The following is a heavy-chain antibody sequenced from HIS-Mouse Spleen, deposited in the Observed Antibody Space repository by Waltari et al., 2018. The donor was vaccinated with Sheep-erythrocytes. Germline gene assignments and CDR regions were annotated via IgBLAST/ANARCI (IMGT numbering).Heavy chain of an antibody. V-gene: IGHV3-74*01. Sequence: EVQLVESGGGLVQPGGSLRLSCAASGFTFSSYWIHWVRQAPGKGLGWVSRINSDGSSTSYAESVKGRFTISRDNAKNTLYLQMNSLRAEDTAVYYCARETEWELSFDYWGQGTLVTVSS. CDR3: ARETEWELSFDY. D-gene: IGHD1-26*01. J-gene: IGHJ4*02. CDR1: GFTFSSYW. CDR2: INSDGSST.